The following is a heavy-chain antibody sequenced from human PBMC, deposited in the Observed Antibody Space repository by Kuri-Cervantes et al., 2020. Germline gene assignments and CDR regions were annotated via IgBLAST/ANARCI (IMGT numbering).Heavy chain of an antibody. Sequence: SETLSLTCAVNGGSFSGYSWTWIRQPPGKGLEWIGEINHRGSTNYNPSLKSRVTISVDTSKNQFSLKLSSVTAADTAVYYCARVRVRYFDWFSPHDYYYGMDVWGQGTTVTVSS. J-gene: IGHJ6*02. V-gene: IGHV4-34*01. CDR2: INHRGST. D-gene: IGHD3-9*01. CDR3: ARVRVRYFDWFSPHDYYYGMDV. CDR1: GGSFSGYS.